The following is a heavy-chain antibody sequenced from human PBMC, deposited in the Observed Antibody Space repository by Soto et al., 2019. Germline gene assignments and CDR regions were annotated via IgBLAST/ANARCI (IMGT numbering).Heavy chain of an antibody. V-gene: IGHV4-59*01. J-gene: IGHJ4*02. D-gene: IGHD3-10*01. CDR1: SDSLNPSS. CDR3: ARDTYYSDPSGSKAPYFGF. Sequence: ETFSINATTASDSLNPSSCSWIRQPPGKGLEWLGYIYSSGSTNYNPSLQSRVTISVDTSKNRFSLRLASVTSADTAVYFCARDTYYSDPSGSKAPYFGFWGQGSLVTVS. CDR2: IYSSGST.